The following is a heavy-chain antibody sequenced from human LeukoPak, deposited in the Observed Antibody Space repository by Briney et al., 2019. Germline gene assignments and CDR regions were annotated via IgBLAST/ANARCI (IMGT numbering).Heavy chain of an antibody. J-gene: IGHJ4*02. D-gene: IGHD3-10*01. V-gene: IGHV3-23*01. CDR2: ISGTGEST. CDR3: ARGGLGTYNVKSYDS. Sequence: GGSLRLSCAASGFPFSTYAFSWVRQAPGKGPEWVSAISGTGESTVYADSVKGRFTMSRDNSKITLYLQMNSLGVDDKAVYYCARGGLGTYNVKSYDSWGQGTLVSVSS. CDR1: GFPFSTYA.